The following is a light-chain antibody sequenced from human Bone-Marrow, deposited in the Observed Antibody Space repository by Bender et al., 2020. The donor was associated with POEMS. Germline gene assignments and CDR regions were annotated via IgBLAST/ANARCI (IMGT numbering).Light chain of an antibody. CDR3: SSWDDSLSGWV. J-gene: IGLJ3*02. V-gene: IGLV1-44*01. CDR2: SNN. Sequence: QSVLTQPPSASGTPGQGVTISCSGSSSNIGSHTVNWYQQFPGTAPKLLIYSNNQRPSGVPDRFSGSKSGTSASLAISDIQSEDEGDYYCSSWDDSLSGWVFGGGTKLTVL. CDR1: SSNIGSHT.